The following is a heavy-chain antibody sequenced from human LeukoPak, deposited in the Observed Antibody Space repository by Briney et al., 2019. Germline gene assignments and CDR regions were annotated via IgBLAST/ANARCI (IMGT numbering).Heavy chain of an antibody. D-gene: IGHD6-13*01. V-gene: IGHV3-7*03. J-gene: IGHJ6*04. CDR1: GFTFSHYW. Sequence: GGSLRLSCAASGFTFSHYWMSWVRQAPGKGLEWVANIQQDGSDKNYVDSVKGRFTISRDNAKNSLYLQMNSLRAEDTAVYYCARGWRPHRYGMGDWGKGTTVTVSS. CDR2: IQQDGSDK. CDR3: ARGWRPHRYGMGD.